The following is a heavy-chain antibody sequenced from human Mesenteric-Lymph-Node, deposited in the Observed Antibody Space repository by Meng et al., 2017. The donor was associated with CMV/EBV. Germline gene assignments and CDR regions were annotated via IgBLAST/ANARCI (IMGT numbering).Heavy chain of an antibody. V-gene: IGHV2-5*02. CDR2: IYWDDDK. CDR1: GFSVSTGGVG. J-gene: IGHJ4*02. CDR3: ARTYNAAFDN. Sequence: TCTFSGFSVSTGGVGVGWIRQPPGKALWWLVLIYWDDDKRYSPSLKSRLTITKDTSKNQVVLTMTNMDPVDTATYYCARTYNAAFDNWGQGTLVTVSS. D-gene: IGHD1-1*01.